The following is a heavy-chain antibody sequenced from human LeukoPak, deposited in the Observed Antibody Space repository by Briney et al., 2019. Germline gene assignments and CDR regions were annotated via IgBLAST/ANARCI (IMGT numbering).Heavy chain of an antibody. Sequence: GASVKVSCKASGYTFTTYDINWVRQATGQGLEWMGWMNPNSGNTGYAQKFQGRVTMTRNTSISTAYMELSSLRSEDTAVYYCARGPNNSDGGNPGSPGFAPGAKGTLVTVP. D-gene: IGHD4-23*01. CDR3: ARGPNNSDGGNPGSPGFAP. CDR2: MNPNSGNT. V-gene: IGHV1-8*01. CDR1: GYTFTTYD. J-gene: IGHJ5*02.